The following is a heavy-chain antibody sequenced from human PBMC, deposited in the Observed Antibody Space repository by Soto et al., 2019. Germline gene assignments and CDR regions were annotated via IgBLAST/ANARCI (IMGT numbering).Heavy chain of an antibody. Sequence: EVQLVESGGGLVKPGGSLRLSCAASGFTFSSYSMNWVRQAPGKGLEWVSSISSSSSYIYYADSVKGRFTISRDNAKNSLYLQMNSLRAEDTAVYYCASIAVAGTGVDYWGQGTLVTVSS. CDR2: ISSSSSYI. CDR1: GFTFSSYS. CDR3: ASIAVAGTGVDY. V-gene: IGHV3-21*01. J-gene: IGHJ4*02. D-gene: IGHD6-19*01.